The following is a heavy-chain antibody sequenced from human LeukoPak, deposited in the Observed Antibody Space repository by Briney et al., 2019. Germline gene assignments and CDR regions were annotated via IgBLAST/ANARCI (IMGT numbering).Heavy chain of an antibody. J-gene: IGHJ6*02. V-gene: IGHV3-11*01. CDR1: GFTFSDYY. CDR2: ISSSGSTI. D-gene: IGHD2-15*01. Sequence: AGGSLRLSCAASGFTFSDYYMSWIRQAPGKGLEWVSYISSSGSTIYYADSVKGRFTISRDNAKNSLYLQMNSLRAEDTAVYYCARSDIVDYYGMDVWGQGTAVTVSS. CDR3: ARSDIVDYYGMDV.